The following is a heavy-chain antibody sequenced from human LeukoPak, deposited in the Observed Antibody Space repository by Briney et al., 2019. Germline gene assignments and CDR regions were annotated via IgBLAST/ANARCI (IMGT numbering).Heavy chain of an antibody. CDR1: GYTFTYRY. CDR2: INPNSGGT. D-gene: IGHD2-15*01. V-gene: IGHV1-2*02. CDR3: ARDWVVGSAGHAFDI. J-gene: IGHJ3*02. Sequence: GASVEVSCKASGYTFTYRYLHWVRQAPGQGLEWMGWINPNSGGTNYAQKFQGRVTMTRDTSISTAYMELSRLRSDDTAVYYCARDWVVGSAGHAFDIWGQGTMVTVSS.